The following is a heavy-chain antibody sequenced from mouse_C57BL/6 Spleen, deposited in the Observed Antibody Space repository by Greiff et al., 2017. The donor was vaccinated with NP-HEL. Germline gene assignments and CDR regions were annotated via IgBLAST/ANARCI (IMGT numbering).Heavy chain of an antibody. V-gene: IGHV1-82*01. Sequence: VQLQQSGPELVKPGASVKISCKASGYAFSSSWMNWVKQRPGKGLEWIGRIYPGDGDTNYNGKFKGKATLTADKSSSTAYMQLSSLTSEDSAVYCGARSAAQATVPPFADWGQGTLVTVSA. CDR3: ARSAAQATVPPFAD. CDR2: IYPGDGDT. CDR1: GYAFSSSW. D-gene: IGHD3-2*02. J-gene: IGHJ3*01.